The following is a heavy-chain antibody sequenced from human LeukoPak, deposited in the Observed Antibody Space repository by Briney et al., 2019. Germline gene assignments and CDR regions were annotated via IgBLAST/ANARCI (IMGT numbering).Heavy chain of an antibody. J-gene: IGHJ4*02. V-gene: IGHV1-69*05. D-gene: IGHD3-3*01. CDR1: GVTFSSYA. Sequence: GASVKVSCKASGVTFSSYAISWVRQAPGQGLEWMGGIIPIFGTANYAQKFQGRVTITTDESTSTAYMELSSLRSEDTAVYYCARPSYDFWSGYFDYWGQGTLVTVSS. CDR2: IIPIFGTA. CDR3: ARPSYDFWSGYFDY.